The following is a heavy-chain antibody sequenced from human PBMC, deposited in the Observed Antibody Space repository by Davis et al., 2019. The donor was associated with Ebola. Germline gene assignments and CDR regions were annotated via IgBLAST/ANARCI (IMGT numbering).Heavy chain of an antibody. V-gene: IGHV4-59*12. CDR2: IYYSGST. Sequence: MPSETLSLTCTVSGGSISSYYWSWIRQPPGKGLEWIGYIYYSGSTNYNPSLKSRVTISLDTSKNQFSLKLSSATAADTAVYYCARGSGIVVVPAAIRGYYGMDVWGQGTTVTVSS. CDR3: ARGSGIVVVPAAIRGYYGMDV. J-gene: IGHJ6*02. D-gene: IGHD2-2*02. CDR1: GGSISSYY.